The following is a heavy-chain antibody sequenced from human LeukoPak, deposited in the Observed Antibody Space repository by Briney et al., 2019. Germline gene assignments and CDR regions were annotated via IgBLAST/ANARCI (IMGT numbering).Heavy chain of an antibody. CDR1: GVSISSSY. CDR2: IHQNGNT. V-gene: IGHV4-59*01. J-gene: IGHJ3*02. Sequence: SETLSLTCSVPGVSISSSYWSWIRQPPGKRLEWIGFIHQNGNTNYNPSLKSRVTMSVDTSKNQFSLQMRSVTAADTAVYYCARGYYDGSGYSNAFDIWGQGTMVAV. D-gene: IGHD3-22*01. CDR3: ARGYYDGSGYSNAFDI.